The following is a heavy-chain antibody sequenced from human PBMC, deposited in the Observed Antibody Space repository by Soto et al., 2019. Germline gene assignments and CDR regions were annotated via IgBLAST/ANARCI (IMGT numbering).Heavy chain of an antibody. CDR1: GFTFSSYD. J-gene: IGHJ2*01. CDR3: ARGELGIVRSYWYFDL. V-gene: IGHV3-13*04. Sequence: EVQLVESGGGLVQPGGSLRLSCAASGFTFSSYDMHWVRQATGKGLEWVSAIGTAGDTYYPGSVEGRFTISREDAKNPLYLQMHRLSAGDTAVYYCARGELGIVRSYWYFDLWGRGTLVTVSS. CDR2: IGTAGDT. D-gene: IGHD7-27*01.